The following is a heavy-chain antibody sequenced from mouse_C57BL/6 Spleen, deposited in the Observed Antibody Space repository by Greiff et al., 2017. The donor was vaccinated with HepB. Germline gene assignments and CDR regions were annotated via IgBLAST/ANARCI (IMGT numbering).Heavy chain of an antibody. Sequence: EVKLVESGPELVKPGASVKMSCKASGYTFTDYNMHWVKQSHGKSLEWIGYINPNNGGTSYNQKFKGKATLTVNKSSSTAYMELRSLTSEDSAVYLRARAGEYYYRSPEAYRGPGTLVTVSA. V-gene: IGHV1-22*01. CDR1: GYTFTDYN. J-gene: IGHJ3*01. D-gene: IGHD1-1*01. CDR2: INPNNGGT. CDR3: ARAGEYYYRSPEAY.